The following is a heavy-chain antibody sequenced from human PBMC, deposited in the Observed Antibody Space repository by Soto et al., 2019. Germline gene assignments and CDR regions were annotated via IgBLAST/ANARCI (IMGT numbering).Heavy chain of an antibody. Sequence: QVQLQESGPGLVKPSQTLSLTCTVSGGSISSGDYYWSWIRQPPGKGLEWVGYIYYSGSTYYNPSLTRRVTISVDTSKTQYSLKLSSVTAADTAVYYCDRAPSGYRRYNWFDPWGQGTLVTVSS. CDR1: GGSISSGDYY. D-gene: IGHD3-16*02. J-gene: IGHJ5*02. CDR3: DRAPSGYRRYNWFDP. CDR2: IYYSGST. V-gene: IGHV4-30-4*01.